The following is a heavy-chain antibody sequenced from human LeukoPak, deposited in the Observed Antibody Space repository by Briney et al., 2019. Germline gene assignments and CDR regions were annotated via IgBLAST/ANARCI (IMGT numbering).Heavy chain of an antibody. CDR2: INPNSGGT. Sequence: ASVKVSCKASGYTFTGYYMHWVRQAPGQGLEWMGWINPNSGGTNYAQKFQGRVTMTRDTSISTAYMELSRLRSDDTAVYYCARDPDIVVVPAAPLCWFDPWGQGTLVTVSS. J-gene: IGHJ5*02. D-gene: IGHD2-2*01. CDR3: ARDPDIVVVPAAPLCWFDP. V-gene: IGHV1-2*02. CDR1: GYTFTGYY.